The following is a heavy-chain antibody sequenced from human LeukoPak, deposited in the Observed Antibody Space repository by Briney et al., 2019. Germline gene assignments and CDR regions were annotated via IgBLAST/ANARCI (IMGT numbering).Heavy chain of an antibody. V-gene: IGHV2-5*02. Sequence: SGPTLVNPTQTLTLTCTYSGFSLTTSGVGVGWIRQPPGKALEWLALINWDDQKVYSPSLQSRLSITKDTSKNQVVLTMTNVDPVDTATYYCAHRRDSSGYQYRYWFAPWGQGTLVTVSS. CDR1: GFSLTTSGVG. D-gene: IGHD3-22*01. J-gene: IGHJ5*02. CDR2: INWDDQK. CDR3: AHRRDSSGYQYRYWFAP.